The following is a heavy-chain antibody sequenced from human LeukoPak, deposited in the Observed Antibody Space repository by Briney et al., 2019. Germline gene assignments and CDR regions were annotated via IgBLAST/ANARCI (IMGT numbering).Heavy chain of an antibody. CDR1: GYSISSGYY. CDR3: ARYRAFDI. CDR2: IYHSGST. V-gene: IGHV4-38-2*02. Sequence: SETLSLTCTVSGYSISSGYYWGWIRQPPGKGLEWIGSIYHSGSTYHNPSLKSRVTISVDTSKNQFSLKLSSVTAADTAVYYCARYRAFDIWGRGTLVTVSS. J-gene: IGHJ3*02.